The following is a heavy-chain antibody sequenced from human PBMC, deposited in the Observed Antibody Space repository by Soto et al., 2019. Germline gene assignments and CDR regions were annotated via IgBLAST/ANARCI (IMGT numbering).Heavy chain of an antibody. CDR3: ARDQSTGDWFDA. D-gene: IGHD2-2*01. J-gene: IGHJ5*02. CDR1: GFSFSNSD. Sequence: GGSLRLSCVASGFSFSNSDMHWVRQAPGKGLEWLAHISSDGSRKNYADSVKGRFTISRDNAKNTVYLQMNSLRAEDTAVYYCARDQSTGDWFDAWGQGTLVTVSS. V-gene: IGHV3-30*03. CDR2: ISSDGSRK.